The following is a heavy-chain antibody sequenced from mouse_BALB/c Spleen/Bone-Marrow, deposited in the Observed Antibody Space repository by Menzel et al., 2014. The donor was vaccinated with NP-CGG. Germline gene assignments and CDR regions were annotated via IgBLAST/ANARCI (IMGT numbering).Heavy chain of an antibody. CDR3: ARWNYYGSLYWYFDV. CDR2: INPSNGRT. Sequence: VKLMESGAELVKPGASVKLSCKASGYTFTSYWMHWVKQRPGQGLEWIGEINPSNGRTNYNEKFKGKATLTVDKSSSTAYMQLSSLTSEDSAVYYCARWNYYGSLYWYFDVWGAGTTVTVSS. CDR1: GYTFTSYW. V-gene: IGHV1S81*02. D-gene: IGHD1-1*01. J-gene: IGHJ1*01.